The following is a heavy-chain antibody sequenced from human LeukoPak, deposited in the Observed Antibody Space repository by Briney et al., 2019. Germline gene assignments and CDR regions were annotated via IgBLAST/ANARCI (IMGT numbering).Heavy chain of an antibody. CDR1: GFIFSSYA. J-gene: IGHJ6*03. CDR2: ISYDGGHK. D-gene: IGHD1-1*01. CDR3: ARDQGDAGNRIKRDGHYMDV. V-gene: IGHV3-30*01. Sequence: PGRSLRLSCAASGFIFSSYAIHWVRQAPGGGLQGVAVISYDGGHKFYADSVKGRFITSRDNSKNTLDLQMNSLRPEDTAVYYCARDQGDAGNRIKRDGHYMDVWGKGTTVTVSS.